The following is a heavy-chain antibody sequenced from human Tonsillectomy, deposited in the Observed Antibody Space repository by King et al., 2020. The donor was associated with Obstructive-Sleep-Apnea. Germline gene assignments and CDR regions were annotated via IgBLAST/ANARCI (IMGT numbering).Heavy chain of an antibody. J-gene: IGHJ6*02. D-gene: IGHD3-22*01. V-gene: IGHV3-30*04. CDR1: GFTFSSYA. CDR3: ASDGLYDSSGYYVRDYYYYGMDV. CDR2: ISYDGSNK. Sequence: VQLVESGGGVVQPGRSLRLSCAASGFTFSSYARHWVRQAPGKGLEGVAVISYDGSNKYYADSVKGRFTISRDNSKNTLYLQMKSLRAEDTAVYYCASDGLYDSSGYYVRDYYYYGMDVWGQGTTVTVSS.